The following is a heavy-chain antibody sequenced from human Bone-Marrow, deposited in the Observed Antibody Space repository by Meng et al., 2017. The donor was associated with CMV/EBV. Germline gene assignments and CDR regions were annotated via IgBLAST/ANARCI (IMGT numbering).Heavy chain of an antibody. J-gene: IGHJ4*02. CDR3: ARDVRFSSSWYGSDY. CDR2: ISVYNGNT. Sequence: ASVKVSCKASGYTFTSYGISWVRQAPGQGLEWMGWISVYNGNTNYAQKFQGRVTMTTDTSTTTAYMELRSLRSDDTAVYYCARDVRFSSSWYGSDYWGQGTLVTVSS. D-gene: IGHD6-13*01. CDR1: GYTFTSYG. V-gene: IGHV1-18*01.